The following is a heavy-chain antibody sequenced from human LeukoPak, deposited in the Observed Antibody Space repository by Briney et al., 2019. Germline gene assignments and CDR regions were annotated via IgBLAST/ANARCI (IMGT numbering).Heavy chain of an antibody. J-gene: IGHJ3*02. CDR2: INPNSGGT. D-gene: IGHD2-2*01. CDR1: GYTFTGYY. Sequence: ASVKVSCKASGYTFTGYYMHWVRQAPGQGLEWMGWINPNSGGTNYAQKFQGRVTMTRDTSISTAYMELSRLRSDDTAVYYCARATGSWGVPAAMDAFDIWGQGTMVTVSS. V-gene: IGHV1-2*02. CDR3: ARATGSWGVPAAMDAFDI.